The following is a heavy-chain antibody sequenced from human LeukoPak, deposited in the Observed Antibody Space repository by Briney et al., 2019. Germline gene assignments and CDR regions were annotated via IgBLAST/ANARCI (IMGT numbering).Heavy chain of an antibody. D-gene: IGHD5-12*01. CDR1: GGTFSSYA. CDR2: INPRGIST. Sequence: GASVKVSCKASGGTFSSYAISWVRQAPGQGLEWMGIINPRGISTTSAQKFQGRVTMTRDTSTSTVYMELSSLRSEDTAVYYCARDKLTTIKGSCFDYWGQGTLVTVSS. J-gene: IGHJ4*02. V-gene: IGHV1-46*01. CDR3: ARDKLTTIKGSCFDY.